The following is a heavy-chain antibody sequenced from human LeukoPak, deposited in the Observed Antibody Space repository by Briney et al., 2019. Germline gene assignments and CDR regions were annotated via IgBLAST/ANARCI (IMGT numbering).Heavy chain of an antibody. CDR1: GFTFSGYG. J-gene: IGHJ6*03. V-gene: IGHV3-30*18. D-gene: IGHD2-2*01. CDR3: AKYSEDIVVVPAAIPHYYYMDV. Sequence: PGGSLRLSCAASGFTFSGYGMHWVRQAPGKGLEWVAVISYDGSNKYYADSVKGRFTISRDNSKNTLYLQMNSLRAEDTAVYYCAKYSEDIVVVPAAIPHYYYMDVWGKGTTVTVSS. CDR2: ISYDGSNK.